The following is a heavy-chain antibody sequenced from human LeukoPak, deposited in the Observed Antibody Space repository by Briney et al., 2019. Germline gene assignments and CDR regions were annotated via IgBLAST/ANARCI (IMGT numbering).Heavy chain of an antibody. Sequence: KTSETLSLTCTVSGGSISRSGYYWGWIRQTPGKGLEWIGSIYYSGSTYYKSSLKSRVTISLDTSKNQFSLKLSSVTAADTAVYYCARVPARRVVTTPTYFDSWGQGTLVTVSS. D-gene: IGHD2-21*02. V-gene: IGHV4-39*07. CDR3: ARVPARRVVTTPTYFDS. CDR1: GGSISRSGYY. J-gene: IGHJ4*01. CDR2: IYYSGST.